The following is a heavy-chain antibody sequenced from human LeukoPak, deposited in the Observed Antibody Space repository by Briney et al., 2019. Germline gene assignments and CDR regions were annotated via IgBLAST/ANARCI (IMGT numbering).Heavy chain of an antibody. CDR3: ARDLGWLQSDY. V-gene: IGHV3-7*01. CDR2: IKKDGSEQ. D-gene: IGHD5-24*01. Sequence: PGGSLRLSCVASGFSFSDHWMNWFRQAPGKGLEWVATIKKDGSEQYYVDSMKGRFTISRDNAKNSVYPQINSLRAEDTAVYYCARDLGWLQSDYWGQGTLVTVSS. CDR1: GFSFSDHW. J-gene: IGHJ4*02.